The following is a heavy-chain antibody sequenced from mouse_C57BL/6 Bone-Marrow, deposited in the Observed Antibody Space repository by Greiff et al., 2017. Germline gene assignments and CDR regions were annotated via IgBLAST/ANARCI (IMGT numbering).Heavy chain of an antibody. D-gene: IGHD3-2*02. CDR3: ERGDSSGYGFAY. J-gene: IGHJ3*01. CDR1: GYTFTNYW. Sequence: QVQLQQSGAELVRPGTSVKMSCKASGYTFTNYWIGWAKQRPGHGLEWIGDIYPGGGYTNYNEKFKGKATLTADKSSSTAYMQFSSLTSEYSAVYYCERGDSSGYGFAYWGQGTLVTVSA. V-gene: IGHV1-63*01. CDR2: IYPGGGYT.